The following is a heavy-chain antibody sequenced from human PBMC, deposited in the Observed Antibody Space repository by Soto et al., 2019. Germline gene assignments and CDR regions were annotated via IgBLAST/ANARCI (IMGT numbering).Heavy chain of an antibody. CDR3: ASRLSSYGGNLDY. V-gene: IGHV3-21*01. D-gene: IGHD4-17*01. Sequence: GGSLRLSCAASGFTFSSYSMNRFRQAPGKGLEWVSSISSSSSYIYYADSVKGRFTISRDNAKNSLYLQMNSLRAEDTAVYYCASRLSSYGGNLDYWGQGTLVTVSS. J-gene: IGHJ4*02. CDR2: ISSSSSYI. CDR1: GFTFSSYS.